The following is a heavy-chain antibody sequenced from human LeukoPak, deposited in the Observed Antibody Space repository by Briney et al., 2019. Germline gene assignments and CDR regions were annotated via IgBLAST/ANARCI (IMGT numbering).Heavy chain of an antibody. Sequence: PSETLSLTCTVSGGSISNGGYYWSWIRQHPGKGLEWIGYIYYSGSTCYNPSLNSRVTISVDTSENQFSLKLSSVTAADTAVYYCARVDGDYGDYYYYMDVWGKGTTVTVSS. V-gene: IGHV4-31*03. CDR3: ARVDGDYGDYYYYMDV. D-gene: IGHD4-17*01. CDR1: GGSISNGGYY. CDR2: IYYSGST. J-gene: IGHJ6*03.